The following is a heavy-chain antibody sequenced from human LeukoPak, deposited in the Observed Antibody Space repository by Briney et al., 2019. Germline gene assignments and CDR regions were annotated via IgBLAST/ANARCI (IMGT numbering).Heavy chain of an antibody. Sequence: GGSLRLSCLASGFTFKSYAMHWVRQAPGKGLEYVSSINTNGANTYYADSVKGRFTISRDNSRNTVYVQMNSLTLEDTAVYYCVKGLDYSSSQMDSWGQGTLVTVSS. CDR2: INTNGANT. CDR3: VKGLDYSSSQMDS. V-gene: IGHV3-64*05. D-gene: IGHD6-6*01. CDR1: GFTFKSYA. J-gene: IGHJ4*02.